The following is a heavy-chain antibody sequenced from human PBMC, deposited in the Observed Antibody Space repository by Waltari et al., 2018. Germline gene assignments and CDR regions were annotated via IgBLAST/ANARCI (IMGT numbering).Heavy chain of an antibody. V-gene: IGHV3-74*01. J-gene: IGHJ4*02. Sequence: EVQLVESGGGLVQPGGSLRLSCAASGFTFSSYWLHWVRQAPGKGLVWVSRINSDGSSTSYADFVKGRFTISRDNAKNTRYLQMNSLRAEDTAVYYCARDHGLDGGALWGQGTLVTVSS. D-gene: IGHD2-2*03. CDR2: INSDGSST. CDR1: GFTFSSYW. CDR3: ARDHGLDGGAL.